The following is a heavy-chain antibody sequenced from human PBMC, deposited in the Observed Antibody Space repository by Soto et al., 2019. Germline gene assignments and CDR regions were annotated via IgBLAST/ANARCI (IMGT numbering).Heavy chain of an antibody. Sequence: GESLKISCKASGYNFISYWIAWVRQMPGKGLEWMGIIYPGDSDATYSPSSEGQVTFSVDKSITTAYLQWISLKASDTAMHYCARQAYFGSGTYYSDYWGQGTQVTVSS. CDR2: IYPGDSDA. CDR1: GYNFISYW. D-gene: IGHD3-10*01. CDR3: ARQAYFGSGTYYSDY. V-gene: IGHV5-51*01. J-gene: IGHJ4*02.